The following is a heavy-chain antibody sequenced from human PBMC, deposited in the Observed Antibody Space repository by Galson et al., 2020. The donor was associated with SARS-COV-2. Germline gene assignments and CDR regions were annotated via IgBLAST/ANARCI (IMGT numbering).Heavy chain of an antibody. CDR3: ARWTGDTAFDI. CDR2: IHTSGST. D-gene: IGHD7-27*01. J-gene: IGHJ3*02. CDR1: GGSISSGSYY. V-gene: IGHV4-61*02. Sequence: TLSLTCTVSGGSISSGSYYWSWIRQPAGKGLEWIGRIHTSGSTDYNSSLKSRVTISVDTSKNQFSLKLTSVTAADTAVYYCARWTGDTAFDIWGQGTMVTVSS.